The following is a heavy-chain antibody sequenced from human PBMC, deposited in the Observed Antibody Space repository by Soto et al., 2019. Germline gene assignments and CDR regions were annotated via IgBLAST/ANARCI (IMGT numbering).Heavy chain of an antibody. Sequence: GGSLRLSCAASGFSVSSNYMSWVRQAPGKGLEWVSVIYSGGSTYYADSVKGRFTISRDNSKNTLYLQMNSLRAEDTAVYYCARDRGLHYYYGMDVWGQGTTVTVSS. D-gene: IGHD2-21*02. V-gene: IGHV3-53*01. CDR2: IYSGGST. J-gene: IGHJ6*02. CDR1: GFSVSSNY. CDR3: ARDRGLHYYYGMDV.